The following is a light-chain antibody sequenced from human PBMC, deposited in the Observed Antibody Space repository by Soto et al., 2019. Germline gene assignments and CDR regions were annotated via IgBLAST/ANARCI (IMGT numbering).Light chain of an antibody. V-gene: IGLV1-44*01. J-gene: IGLJ3*02. CDR1: YSNIGGNS. CDR2: ADS. Sequence: QSVLTQSPSASATPGQRVTISCSGSYSNIGGNSVNWYPQLPRSAPKLLIYADSQRPSGVPDRFSGSKSGTSASLAISGLQSEDEADYYCAAWDDGMRAWVFGGGTKLTVL. CDR3: AAWDDGMRAWV.